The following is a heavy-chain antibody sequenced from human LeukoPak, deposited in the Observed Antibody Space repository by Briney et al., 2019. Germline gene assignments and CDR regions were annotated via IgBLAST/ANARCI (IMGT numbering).Heavy chain of an antibody. D-gene: IGHD2-8*01. J-gene: IGHJ6*02. CDR1: GVSISSLNW. V-gene: IGHV4-4*02. Sequence: SDTLSLTCAVSGVSISSLNWWSWVRQHPGKGLGWIGEIYHSGSINYNPSLKSRVTISVDKSKNQLSLRLTSVTAADTAVYYCARDNGAIRAYYYHGMDVWGQGTTVTVSS. CDR2: IYHSGSI. CDR3: ARDNGAIRAYYYHGMDV.